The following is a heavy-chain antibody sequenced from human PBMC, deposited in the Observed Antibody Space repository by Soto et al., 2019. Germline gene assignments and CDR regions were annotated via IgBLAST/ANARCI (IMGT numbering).Heavy chain of an antibody. J-gene: IGHJ3*02. CDR1: GFTFSSYW. CDR2: IKQDGSEK. D-gene: IGHD3-22*01. V-gene: IGHV3-7*01. CDR3: ARPNYYDSSGYAFDI. Sequence: VGSLRLSCAASGFTFSSYWMSWVRQAPGKGLEWVANIKQDGSEKYYVDSVKGRFTISRDNAKNSLYLQMNSLRAEDTAVYYCARPNYYDSSGYAFDIWGQGTMVTVSS.